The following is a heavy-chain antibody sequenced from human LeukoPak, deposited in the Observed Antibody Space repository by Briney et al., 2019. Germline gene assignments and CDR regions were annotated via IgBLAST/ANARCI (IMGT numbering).Heavy chain of an antibody. CDR3: ARAQWLPIDCYNE. Sequence: SETLSLTCTVSRGSISGAYWTWIRQSPGGGVEGVGYIHDSGTPDYHPSLPSRITISMDTSKSQFSLRLRSVTAADTAVYYCARAQWLPIDCYNEWGPGTVVTVSS. V-gene: IGHV4-59*01. CDR1: RGSISGAY. J-gene: IGHJ3*01. D-gene: IGHD6-19*01. CDR2: IHDSGTP.